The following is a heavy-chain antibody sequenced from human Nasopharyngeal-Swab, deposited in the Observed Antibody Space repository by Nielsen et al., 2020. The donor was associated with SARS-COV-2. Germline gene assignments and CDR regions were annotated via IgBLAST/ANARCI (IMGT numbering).Heavy chain of an antibody. V-gene: IGHV4-34*01. CDR3: ARGGDWRFDP. Sequence: WIRQPPGKGLEWIGEINHSGSTNYNPSLKSRVTISVDKSKNNFSLKLNSVTAADTALYYCARGGDWRFDPWGQGTLVTVSS. J-gene: IGHJ5*02. CDR2: INHSGST. D-gene: IGHD2-21*02.